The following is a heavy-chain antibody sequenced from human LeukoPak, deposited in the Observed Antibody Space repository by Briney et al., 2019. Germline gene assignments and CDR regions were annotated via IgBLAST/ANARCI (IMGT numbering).Heavy chain of an antibody. V-gene: IGHV1-2*06. CDR3: RLVTMGDY. D-gene: IGHD4-23*01. J-gene: IGHJ4*02. Sequence: ASVKVSCKTYGYTFTDYYMHWVRQAPGQGLEWMGRISLRSGGTNYAQKFQGRVTVTRDTPISTVYMELSRLRSDDTAVYYCRLVTMGDYWGQGTLVTVSS. CDR1: GYTFTDYY. CDR2: ISLRSGGT.